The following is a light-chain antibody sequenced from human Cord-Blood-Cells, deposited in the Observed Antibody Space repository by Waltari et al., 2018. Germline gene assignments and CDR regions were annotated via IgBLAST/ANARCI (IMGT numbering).Light chain of an antibody. J-gene: IGKJ1*01. CDR3: QQYNSQGT. V-gene: IGKV1-5*01. CDR2: DAS. Sequence: DIQMTQSPSTLSASVGDRVTITCRASQSISNWLAWYQQKPGKAPKLLIYDASSLESGVPSRFSGSGSGTEFTLTISSLQPDDFATYYCQQYNSQGTFGQGTKVEIK. CDR1: QSISNW.